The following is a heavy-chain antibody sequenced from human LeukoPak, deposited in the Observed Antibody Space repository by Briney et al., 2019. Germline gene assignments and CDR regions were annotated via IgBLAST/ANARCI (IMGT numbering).Heavy chain of an antibody. J-gene: IGHJ5*02. Sequence: ASVKVSCKASGYTFTSCGISWVRQAPGQGLEWMGWISAYNGNTNYAQKLQGRVTMTTDTSTSTAYMELRSLRSDDTAVYYCARDRNILPGSWLDPWGQGTLVTVSS. CDR1: GYTFTSCG. V-gene: IGHV1-18*01. CDR3: ARDRNILPGSWLDP. CDR2: ISAYNGNT. D-gene: IGHD1-26*01.